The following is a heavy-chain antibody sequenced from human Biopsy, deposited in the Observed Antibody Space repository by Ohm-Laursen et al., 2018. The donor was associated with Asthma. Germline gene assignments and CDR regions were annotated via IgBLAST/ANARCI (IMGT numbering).Heavy chain of an antibody. V-gene: IGHV4-39*01. Sequence: GTLSLTCSLSSGSGGYMRSGNYYWGWIRQPSGKGLEWIGRIYYSGTTYYNPSLESRVTVSADTSKNQFSLKLTSVTAADTAVYYCVRGSSSWHHGPFHYYYGLDVWGQGTTATVSS. CDR2: IYYSGTT. CDR1: SGSGGYMRSGNYY. CDR3: VRGSSSWHHGPFHYYYGLDV. J-gene: IGHJ6*02. D-gene: IGHD6-13*01.